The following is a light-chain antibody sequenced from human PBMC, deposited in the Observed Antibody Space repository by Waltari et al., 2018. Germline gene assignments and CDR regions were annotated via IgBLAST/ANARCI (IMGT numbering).Light chain of an antibody. J-gene: IGKJ1*01. Sequence: DIQITQSPSTLSASLGDRVTITCRASQSISEWLAWYQQKPGKAPELLIYKTSTLESGVPSRFSGSGSGTEFTLTITSLQPDDFASYFCQHYNSYSPWTFGQGTKVETK. CDR3: QHYNSYSPWT. CDR1: QSISEW. V-gene: IGKV1-5*03. CDR2: KTS.